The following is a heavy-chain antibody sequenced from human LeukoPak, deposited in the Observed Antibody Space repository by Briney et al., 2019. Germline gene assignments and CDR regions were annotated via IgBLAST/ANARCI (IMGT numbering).Heavy chain of an antibody. Sequence: GGSLRLSCAVSGFTSSSYAMHWVRQASGKGLEWVALISYDGSDKYYADSVKGRFTISRDNSKNTLYLQMNSLRAEDTAVYYCAREGSYGLDYWGQGTLVTVSS. V-gene: IGHV3-30*04. D-gene: IGHD5-18*01. CDR2: ISYDGSDK. CDR1: GFTSSSYA. CDR3: AREGSYGLDY. J-gene: IGHJ4*02.